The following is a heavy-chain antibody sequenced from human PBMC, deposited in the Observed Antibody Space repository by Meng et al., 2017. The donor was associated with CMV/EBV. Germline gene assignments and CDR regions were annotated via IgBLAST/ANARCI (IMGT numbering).Heavy chain of an antibody. Sequence: GESLKISCAASEFTVSSNYMSWVRQAPGKGLEWVSVIYSGGSTYYPDSVKGRFTISRDNSKNTLYLQMNSLRAEDTAVYYCARVATMVRGVIDYWGQGTLVTVSS. J-gene: IGHJ4*02. D-gene: IGHD3-10*01. CDR2: IYSGGST. CDR3: ARVATMVRGVIDY. CDR1: EFTVSSNY. V-gene: IGHV3-53*01.